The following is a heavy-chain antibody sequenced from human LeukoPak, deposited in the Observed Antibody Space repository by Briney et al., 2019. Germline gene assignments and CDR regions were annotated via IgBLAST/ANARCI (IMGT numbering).Heavy chain of an antibody. Sequence: ASVKVSXKASGYTFTGYYMHWMRQAPGQGLEWIGRINPNSGGTNYAQKFQGRVTMTRDTSISTAYMELSRLRSDDTAVYYCAREPRFRSGSNSYTAPEENWGQGTLVTVSS. CDR2: INPNSGGT. D-gene: IGHD1-26*01. V-gene: IGHV1-2*06. CDR1: GYTFTGYY. CDR3: AREPRFRSGSNSYTAPEEN. J-gene: IGHJ4*02.